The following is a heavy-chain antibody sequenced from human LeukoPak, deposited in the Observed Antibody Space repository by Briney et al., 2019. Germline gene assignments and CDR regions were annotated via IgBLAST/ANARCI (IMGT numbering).Heavy chain of an antibody. V-gene: IGHV4-59*12. CDR2: IYYSGST. J-gene: IGHJ4*02. CDR1: GGSISSYY. D-gene: IGHD6-6*01. Sequence: PSETLSLTCTVSGGSISSYYWSWIRQPPGKGLEWIGYIYYSGSTNYNPSLKSRVTISVDTSKNQFSLKLSSVTATDTAVYYCARDRGHHSSSSYYFDYWGQGTLVTVSS. CDR3: ARDRGHHSSSSYYFDY.